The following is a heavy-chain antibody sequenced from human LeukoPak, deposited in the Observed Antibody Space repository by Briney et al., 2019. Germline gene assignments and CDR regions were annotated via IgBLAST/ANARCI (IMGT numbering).Heavy chain of an antibody. CDR1: GFTFSSYS. D-gene: IGHD5-18*01. J-gene: IGHJ4*02. Sequence: GGSLRLSCAASGFTFSSYSMNWVRQAPGKGLEWVSYISSSSTIYYADSVKGRFTISRDNAKNSLYLQMNSLRAEDTAVYYCARDFVDTAMADYWGQGTPVTVSS. CDR3: ARDFVDTAMADY. V-gene: IGHV3-48*01. CDR2: ISSSSTI.